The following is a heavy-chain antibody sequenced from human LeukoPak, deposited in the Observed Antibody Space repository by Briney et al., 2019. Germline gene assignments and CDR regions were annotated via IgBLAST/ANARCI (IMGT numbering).Heavy chain of an antibody. CDR2: INPNSGGT. J-gene: IGHJ4*02. V-gene: IGHV1-2*02. CDR1: GYTFTGYY. D-gene: IGHD4-23*01. CDR3: ARGFLSSYGGNALNSFDY. Sequence: GASVKVSCKASGYTFTGYYMHWVRQAPGQGLEWMGWINPNSGGTNYAQKFQGRVTMTRDTSISTAYMELSRLRSDDTAVYYCARGFLSSYGGNALNSFDYWGQGTLVTVSS.